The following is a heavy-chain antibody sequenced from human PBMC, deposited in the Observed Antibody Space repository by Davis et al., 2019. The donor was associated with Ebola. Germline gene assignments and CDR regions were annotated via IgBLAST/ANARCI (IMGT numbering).Heavy chain of an antibody. CDR1: GGSISSYY. Sequence: SETLSLTCTVSGGSISSYYWSWIRQPPGKGLEWIGSIYYSGSTYYNPSLKSRVTISVDTSKNQFSLKLSSVTAADTAVYYCARGQTYYDFWSGYYHYYYGMDVWGQGTTVTVSS. V-gene: IGHV4-59*05. J-gene: IGHJ6*02. D-gene: IGHD3-3*01. CDR2: IYYSGST. CDR3: ARGQTYYDFWSGYYHYYYGMDV.